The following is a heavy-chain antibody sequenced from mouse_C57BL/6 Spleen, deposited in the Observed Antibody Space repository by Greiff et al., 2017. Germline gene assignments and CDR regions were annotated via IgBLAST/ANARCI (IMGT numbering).Heavy chain of an antibody. CDR1: GFTFSSYA. D-gene: IGHD1-1*01. Sequence: EVKLEESGGGLVKPGGSLKLSCAASGFTFSSYAMSWVRQTPEKRLEWVATISDGGSYTYYPDNVKGRFTISRDNAKNNLYLQMSHLKSEDTAMYYCARAYYYGSTYFDYWGQGTTLTVSS. CDR2: ISDGGSYT. CDR3: ARAYYYGSTYFDY. V-gene: IGHV5-4*03. J-gene: IGHJ2*01.